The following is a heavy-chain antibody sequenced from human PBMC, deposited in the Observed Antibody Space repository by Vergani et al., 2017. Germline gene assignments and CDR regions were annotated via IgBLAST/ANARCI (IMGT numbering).Heavy chain of an antibody. Sequence: QVQLQESGPGLVKPSQTLSLTCTVSGGSISSGDYYWSWIRQPPGKGLEWIGYIYYSGSTYYNPSLKSRVTILVDTSKNQFSLKLSSVTAADTAVYYGARERILTGYYPVYMYVWGKGTTVTVSS. CDR1: GGSISSGDYY. CDR3: ARERILTGYYPVYMYV. D-gene: IGHD3-9*01. V-gene: IGHV4-30-4*01. CDR2: IYYSGST. J-gene: IGHJ6*03.